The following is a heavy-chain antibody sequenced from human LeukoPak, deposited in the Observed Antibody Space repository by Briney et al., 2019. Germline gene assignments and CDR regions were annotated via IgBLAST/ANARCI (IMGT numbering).Heavy chain of an antibody. Sequence: TGGSLRLSCAASGFTFSDYYISWIRQAPGKGLEWVSHIWNSGDSIYYGDSVKGRFTISRDNAKRTVYLQMNSLRAEDTAVYYCARGHYGLDVWGQGTTVTVSS. V-gene: IGHV3-11*01. CDR2: IWNSGDSI. CDR3: ARGHYGLDV. CDR1: GFTFSDYY. J-gene: IGHJ6*02.